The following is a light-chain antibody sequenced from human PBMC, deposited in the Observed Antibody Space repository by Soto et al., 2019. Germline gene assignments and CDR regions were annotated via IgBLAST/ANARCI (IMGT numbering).Light chain of an antibody. CDR3: CQYNNGPPYT. Sequence: EIVMTQSPATLSVSPGERATLSCRASQSVSSNLAWYQQKPGQAPRLLIYGASTRATGIPARFSGSGSGTEFTLPISSLQYEDDAAYYGCQYNNGPPYTFGQGTKLEIK. CDR1: QSVSSN. V-gene: IGKV3-15*01. J-gene: IGKJ2*01. CDR2: GAS.